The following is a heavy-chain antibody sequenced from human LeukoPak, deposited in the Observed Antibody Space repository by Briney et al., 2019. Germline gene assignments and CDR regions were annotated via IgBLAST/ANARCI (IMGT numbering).Heavy chain of an antibody. CDR1: GYTFTSYA. CDR3: ARDRPDSSGWYRGLYYYYYMDV. J-gene: IGHJ6*03. D-gene: IGHD6-19*01. V-gene: IGHV7-4-1*02. CDR2: INTNTGNP. Sequence: ASVKVSCKASGYTFTSYAMNWVRQAPGQGLEWMGWINTNTGNPTYAQGFTGRFVFSLDTSVSTAYLQISSLKAEDTAVYYCARDRPDSSGWYRGLYYYYYMDVWGKGTTVTVSS.